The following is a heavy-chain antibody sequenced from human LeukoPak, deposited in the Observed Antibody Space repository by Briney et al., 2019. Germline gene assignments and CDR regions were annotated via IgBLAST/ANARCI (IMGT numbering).Heavy chain of an antibody. J-gene: IGHJ4*02. V-gene: IGHV3-7*01. CDR2: IKQDGSEK. D-gene: IGHD3-10*01. CDR3: ATRGLLWFGELSYGNY. CDR1: GFTFSTYN. Sequence: GESLRLSCAASGFTFSTYNMNWVRQAPGKGLEWVANIKQDGSEKYYVDSVKGRFTISRDNAKNSLYLQMNSLRAEDTAVYYCATRGLLWFGELSYGNYWGQGTLVTVSS.